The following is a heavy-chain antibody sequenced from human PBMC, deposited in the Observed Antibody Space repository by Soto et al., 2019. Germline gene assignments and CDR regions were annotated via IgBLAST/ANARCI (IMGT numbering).Heavy chain of an antibody. V-gene: IGHV4-30-4*01. J-gene: IGHJ3*02. CDR3: ARTMVRGPMTRAFDI. CDR1: GGSISSGDYY. D-gene: IGHD3-10*01. CDR2: IYYSGST. Sequence: SETLSLTCTVSGGSISSGDYYWSWIRQPPGKGLEWIGYIYYSGSTYYNPSLKSRVTISVDTSKNQFSLKLSSVTAADTAVYYCARTMVRGPMTRAFDIWGQGTMVTVSS.